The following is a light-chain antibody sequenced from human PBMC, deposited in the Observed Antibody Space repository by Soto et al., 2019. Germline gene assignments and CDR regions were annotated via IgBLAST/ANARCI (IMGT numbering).Light chain of an antibody. Sequence: SLLTQPASVSGSPGQSITISCTGTSSDGGGYNYVSWYQQHPGKAPKLMIYDVSNRPSGVSNRFSGSKSGNTASLTISGLQAEDEADYYCSSYTSSRSCVFGTGTKVTVL. CDR2: DVS. CDR3: SSYTSSRSCV. CDR1: SSDGGGYNY. J-gene: IGLJ1*01. V-gene: IGLV2-14*01.